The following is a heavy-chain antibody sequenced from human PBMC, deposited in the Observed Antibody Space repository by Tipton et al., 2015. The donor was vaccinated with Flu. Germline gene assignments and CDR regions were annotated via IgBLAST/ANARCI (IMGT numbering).Heavy chain of an antibody. J-gene: IGHJ6*02. Sequence: TLSLTCTVSGGSLSNSYWNWTRQSPGKRLEWIGYIYYSGTTSYNPSLKSRVTISIDTSRNQFSLMLSSVTAADTAIYYCARDPVWSGDRRGMDVWGQGTTVTVSS. CDR3: ARDPVWSGDRRGMDV. D-gene: IGHD7-27*01. CDR2: IYYSGTT. V-gene: IGHV4-59*01. CDR1: GGSLSNSY.